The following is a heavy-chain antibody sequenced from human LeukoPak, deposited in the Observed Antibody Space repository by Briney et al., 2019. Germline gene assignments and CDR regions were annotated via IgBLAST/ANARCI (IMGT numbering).Heavy chain of an antibody. CDR3: AKDPEGRYFYDSSGYY. CDR1: GFTFSNHA. Sequence: PGGSLRLSCAASGFTFSNHAMAWVRQAPGRGLEWVSSIGRGSDWTLFADSVKGRFTISRDNAKNSLYLQMNSLRAEDTALYYCAKDPEGRYFYDSSGYYWGQGTLVTVSS. V-gene: IGHV3-23*01. CDR2: IGRGSDWT. D-gene: IGHD3-22*01. J-gene: IGHJ4*02.